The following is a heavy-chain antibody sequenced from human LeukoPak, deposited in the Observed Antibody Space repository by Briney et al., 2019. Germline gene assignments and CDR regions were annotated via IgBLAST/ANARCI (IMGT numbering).Heavy chain of an antibody. CDR1: GGSISIYY. Sequence: SETLSLTCTVSGGSISIYYWSWIRQPPGKGLQWLGYIYNSGSTYYNPSLKSRVTISVDTSKNQFSLRLTSMTAADAAVYYCARDTIEYSSSSFDYWGQGTLXXVSS. V-gene: IGHV4-59*01. CDR3: ARDTIEYSSSSFDY. CDR2: IYNSGST. D-gene: IGHD6-6*01. J-gene: IGHJ4*02.